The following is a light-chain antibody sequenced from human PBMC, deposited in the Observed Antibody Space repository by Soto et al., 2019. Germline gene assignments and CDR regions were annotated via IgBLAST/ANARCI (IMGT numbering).Light chain of an antibody. J-gene: IGKJ1*01. CDR2: DAS. Sequence: EIVMMQFPATLSVSPGERATLSCRASQSVSSNLAWYQQKVGQAPRLLIYDASTRATGVPARFSGSGSGTEFTLTISSLQSEDFAVYYCQQYSNWPETFGQGTKV. CDR3: QQYSNWPET. CDR1: QSVSSN. V-gene: IGKV3-15*01.